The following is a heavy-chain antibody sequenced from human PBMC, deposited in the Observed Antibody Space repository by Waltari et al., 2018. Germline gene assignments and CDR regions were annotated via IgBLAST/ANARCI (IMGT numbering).Heavy chain of an antibody. CDR2: IYYSGTT. J-gene: IGHJ6*02. V-gene: IGHV4-39*07. Sequence: QLQLQESGPGLVKPSETPSLTCTVSGGSIISGTYYWGWIRQTPGKGLECIGSIYYSGTTYHNPSLKSRITISIDTSQNQFSLKLYSVTAADTAVYYCARLPLNYAVDVWGQGTTVTVSS. D-gene: IGHD3-9*01. CDR3: ARLPLNYAVDV. CDR1: GGSIISGTYY.